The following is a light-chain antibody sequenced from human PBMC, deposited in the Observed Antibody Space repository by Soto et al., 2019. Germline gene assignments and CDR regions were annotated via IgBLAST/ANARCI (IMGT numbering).Light chain of an antibody. J-gene: IGKJ5*01. CDR2: GAS. Sequence: EIVMTQSPVTLSVSPGERATLSCRASQSISSNLAWYEQKPGQAPRLLTYGASNRANGIPGRFSGSGSGTNFTLTISSLEPEDFAVYDCQQRSNWPTITFGQGTRLEIK. CDR1: QSISSN. V-gene: IGKV3-11*01. CDR3: QQRSNWPTIT.